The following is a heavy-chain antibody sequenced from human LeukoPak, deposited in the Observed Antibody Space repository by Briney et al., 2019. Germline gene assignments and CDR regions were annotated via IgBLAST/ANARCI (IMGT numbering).Heavy chain of an antibody. CDR1: AGSVSSYY. Sequence: SETLSLTCTVSAGSVSSYYWSWIRQPPGRGLEWIGEINHSGSTNYNPSLKSRVTISVDTSKNQFSLKLSSVTAADTAVYYCARGRQIGYYYDSSEGYWGQGTLVTVSS. D-gene: IGHD3-22*01. J-gene: IGHJ4*02. V-gene: IGHV4-34*01. CDR2: INHSGST. CDR3: ARGRQIGYYYDSSEGY.